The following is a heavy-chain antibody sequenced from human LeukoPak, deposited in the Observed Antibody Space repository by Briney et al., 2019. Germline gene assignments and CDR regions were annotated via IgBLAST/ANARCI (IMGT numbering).Heavy chain of an antibody. D-gene: IGHD3-3*01. Sequence: GGSLRLSCAASGFTFSGSAMHWVRQASGKGLEWVGRIRSKANSYATAYAASVKGRFTISRDDSKSTAYLQMNSLKTEDTAVYYCTRGYDFWSGYYPDAFDIWGQGTMVTVSS. J-gene: IGHJ3*02. CDR1: GFTFSGSA. CDR3: TRGYDFWSGYYPDAFDI. CDR2: IRSKANSYAT. V-gene: IGHV3-73*01.